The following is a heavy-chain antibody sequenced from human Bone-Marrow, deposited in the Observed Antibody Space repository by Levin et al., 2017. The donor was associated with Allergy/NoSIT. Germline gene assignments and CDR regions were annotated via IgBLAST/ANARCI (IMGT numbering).Heavy chain of an antibody. Sequence: LSLPCAASGFIVRDTYMNWVRQAPGKGLEWVSVISGDGDIYYGDSVKDRCTISRDTSKNTVYLQMNHLRVEDTAVYYCTREAVVTALNHYHYFGMDVWGQGTTVTV. CDR1: GFIVRDTY. D-gene: IGHD2-21*02. CDR3: TREAVVTALNHYHYFGMDV. V-gene: IGHV3-66*01. CDR2: ISGDGDI. J-gene: IGHJ6*02.